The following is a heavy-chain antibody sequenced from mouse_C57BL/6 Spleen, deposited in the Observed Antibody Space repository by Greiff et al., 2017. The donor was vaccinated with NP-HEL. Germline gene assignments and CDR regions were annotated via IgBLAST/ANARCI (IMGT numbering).Heavy chain of an antibody. J-gene: IGHJ4*01. CDR3: ARGDYYGSSYYAMDY. D-gene: IGHD1-1*01. CDR2: IYPGNGDT. V-gene: IGHV1-12*01. CDR1: GYTFTSYN. Sequence: QVQLQQSGAELVRPGASMKMSCKASGYTFTSYNMHWVKQTPRQGLEWIGAIYPGNGDTSYNPKFKGKATLTVDKSSSTAYMQLSSLTSEDSAVYFCARGDYYGSSYYAMDYWGQGTSVTVSS.